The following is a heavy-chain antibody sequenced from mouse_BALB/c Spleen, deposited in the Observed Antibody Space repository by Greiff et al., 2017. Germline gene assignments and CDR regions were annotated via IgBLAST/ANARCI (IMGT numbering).Heavy chain of an antibody. V-gene: IGHV5-15*02. CDR2: ISNLAYSI. CDR1: GFTFSDYG. CDR3: ARDYYYGSSNGAMDY. J-gene: IGHJ4*01. Sequence: EVKLMESGGGLVQPGGSRKLSCAASGFTFSDYGMAWVRQAPGKGPEWVAFISNLAYSIYYADTVTGRFTISRENAKNTLYLEMSSLRSEDTAMYYCARDYYYGSSNGAMDYWGQGTSVTVSS. D-gene: IGHD1-1*01.